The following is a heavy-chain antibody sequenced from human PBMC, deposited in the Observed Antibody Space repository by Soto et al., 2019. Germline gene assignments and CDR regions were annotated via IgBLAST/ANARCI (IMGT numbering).Heavy chain of an antibody. J-gene: IGHJ6*03. D-gene: IGHD2-2*01. CDR1: GGSFSGYY. CDR3: ARGGRVGVVPAAPKRYYYYYMDV. V-gene: IGHV4-34*01. Sequence: TETLSLTCAVYGGSFSGYYWSWIRQPPGKGLEWIGEINHSGSTNYNPSLKSRVTISVDTSKNQFSLKLSSVTAADTAVYYCARGGRVGVVPAAPKRYYYYYMDVWGKGTTVTVSS. CDR2: INHSGST.